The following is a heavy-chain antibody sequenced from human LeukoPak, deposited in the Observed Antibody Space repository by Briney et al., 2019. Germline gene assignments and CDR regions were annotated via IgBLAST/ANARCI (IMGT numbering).Heavy chain of an antibody. V-gene: IGHV4-39*02. D-gene: IGHD3-16*01. CDR3: ARDGGYYFDY. J-gene: IGHJ4*02. Sequence: SETLSLTCTLSGGSISSSSFYWGWIRQPPGKGLEWIGSMSYSGSAYYTPSLKSRVTISGDTSKKNFSLKLSSVTAADTAVYYCARDGGYYFDYWGQGTLVTVSS. CDR2: MSYSGSA. CDR1: GGSISSSSFY.